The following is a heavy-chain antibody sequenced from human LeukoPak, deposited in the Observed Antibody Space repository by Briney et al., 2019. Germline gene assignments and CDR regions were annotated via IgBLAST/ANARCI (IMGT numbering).Heavy chain of an antibody. J-gene: IGHJ5*02. CDR2: MYYSGSA. V-gene: IGHV4-30-4*01. D-gene: IGHD3-22*01. CDR1: GVSISSGDYY. CDR3: ARPYYYDSRIDP. Sequence: PSETLSLTCTVTGVSISSGDYYWSWIRQPPGKGLEWVGYMYYSGSAYYNPSLKSRATISVDTSKNQFSLKLSSVTAADTAVYFCARPYYYDSRIDPWGQGTLVTVSS.